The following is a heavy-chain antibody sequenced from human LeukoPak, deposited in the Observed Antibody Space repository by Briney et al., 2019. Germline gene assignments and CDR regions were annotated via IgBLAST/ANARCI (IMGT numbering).Heavy chain of an antibody. D-gene: IGHD2-15*01. CDR2: IYYSGST. V-gene: IGHV4-39*01. CDR1: GGSISSSSYY. CDR3: AIGIGYWFDP. Sequence: SETLSLTCTVSGGSISSSSYYWGWIRQPPGKGLEWIGSIYYSGSTYYNPSLKSRVTISVDTSKNQFSLKLGSVTAADTAVYYWAIGIGYWFDPWGQGTLVTVSS. J-gene: IGHJ5*02.